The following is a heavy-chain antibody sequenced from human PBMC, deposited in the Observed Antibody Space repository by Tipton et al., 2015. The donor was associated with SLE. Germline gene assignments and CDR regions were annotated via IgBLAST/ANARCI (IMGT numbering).Heavy chain of an antibody. Sequence: TLSLTCSVSGDSLSSNNYYWGWIRQSPAQGLEWIGTIHYTGGTYYNPSLMSRVTMSIDTSKNQLSLRLSSVTAADTAVYYCARVFPYDSSAYRVLGPFDIWGQGTLVTVSS. D-gene: IGHD3-22*01. J-gene: IGHJ3*02. V-gene: IGHV4-39*07. CDR3: ARVFPYDSSAYRVLGPFDI. CDR1: GDSLSSNNYY. CDR2: IHYTGGT.